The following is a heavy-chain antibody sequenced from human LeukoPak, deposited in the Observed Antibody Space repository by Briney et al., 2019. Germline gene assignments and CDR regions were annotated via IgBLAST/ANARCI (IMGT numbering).Heavy chain of an antibody. CDR1: RFTFSTHW. CDR2: IKQDGSEM. Sequence: GGSLRLSCAASRFTFSTHWMNWVRQAPGKGLEWVANIKQDGSEMYYVDSVKGRFTISRDNAKNSLYLQMNSLRVEDTAVYYCARAAVAGTKYNWFDPRGQGTLVTVSS. J-gene: IGHJ5*02. CDR3: ARAAVAGTKYNWFDP. V-gene: IGHV3-7*01. D-gene: IGHD6-19*01.